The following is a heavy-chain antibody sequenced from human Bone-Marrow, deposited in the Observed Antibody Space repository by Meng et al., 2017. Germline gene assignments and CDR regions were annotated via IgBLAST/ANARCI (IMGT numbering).Heavy chain of an antibody. CDR2: IIPIFGTA. D-gene: IGHD6-13*01. CDR1: GGTFSSYA. Sequence: SVKVSCKASGGTFSSYAISWVRQAPGQGLEWMGGIIPIFGTANYAQKFQGRVTITADESTSTAYMELSSLRSEDTAVYYCASPLGSNSWYYFDYWGQGTLVTVSS. CDR3: ASPLGSNSWYYFDY. J-gene: IGHJ4*02. V-gene: IGHV1-69*13.